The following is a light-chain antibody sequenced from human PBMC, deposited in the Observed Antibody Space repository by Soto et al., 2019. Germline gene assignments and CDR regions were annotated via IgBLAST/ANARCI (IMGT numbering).Light chain of an antibody. CDR1: QSVSSGY. V-gene: IGKV3-20*01. CDR2: ETS. J-gene: IGKJ3*01. CDR3: QQYGSSPPVT. Sequence: ILLPQSPTTLSFSPGERATLSRRSIQSVSSGYLAWYQQKPGQPPRVLIYETSSRATGIPDRFSGSGSGTDFTLTISSLEPEDFAVYYCQQYGSSPPVTFGPGTKVDIK.